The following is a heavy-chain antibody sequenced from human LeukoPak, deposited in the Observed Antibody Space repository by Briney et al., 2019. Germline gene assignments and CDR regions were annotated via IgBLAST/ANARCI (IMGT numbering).Heavy chain of an antibody. CDR2: INHSGST. J-gene: IGHJ4*02. CDR1: GGSFSGYY. D-gene: IGHD3-3*02. Sequence: PSETLSLPCAVYGGSFSGYYWSCLRRPPGKGLVWIGEINHSGSTNYNPSLKRRVTISVDQSKNQYSLMLSSVPAADTAVYYCARGRGIFGVVIIEGAYVYWGQGTLVTVSS. CDR3: ARGRGIFGVVIIEGAYVY. V-gene: IGHV4-34*01.